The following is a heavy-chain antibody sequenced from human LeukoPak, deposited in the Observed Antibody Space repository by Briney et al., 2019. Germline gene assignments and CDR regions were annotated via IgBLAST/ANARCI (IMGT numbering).Heavy chain of an antibody. CDR1: GYTFSGYY. CDR2: INPNSGGT. D-gene: IGHD2-2*01. V-gene: IGHV1-2*02. CDR3: ARTLVTAGGWFDP. J-gene: IGHJ5*02. Sequence: ASVKVSCKASGYTFSGYYVHWVRQAPGQGLEWMGWINPNSGGTNYAQKFQGRVTMTRDTSISTAYMELSRLRSDDTAVYYCARTLVTAGGWFDPWGQGTLVTVSS.